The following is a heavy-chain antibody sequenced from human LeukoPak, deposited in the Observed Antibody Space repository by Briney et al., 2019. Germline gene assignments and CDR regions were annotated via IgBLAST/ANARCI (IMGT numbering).Heavy chain of an antibody. CDR1: GGSLRGYY. Sequence: SETLSITCAVYGGSLRGYYWSWIRQSPGKGLEWIGEINHGGSTNYNPSLKSRVTMSVDTPKNHFSLKLSSVTAADTAVYFCAREGRMSMGIEYWGQGTLVTVSS. J-gene: IGHJ4*02. V-gene: IGHV4-34*01. CDR2: INHGGST. CDR3: AREGRMSMGIEY. D-gene: IGHD4/OR15-4a*01.